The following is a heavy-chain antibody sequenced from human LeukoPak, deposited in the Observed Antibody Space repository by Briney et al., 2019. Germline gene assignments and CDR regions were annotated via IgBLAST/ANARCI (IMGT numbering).Heavy chain of an antibody. Sequence: PGGSLRLSCAVSGFPFSVFEFNWVRQAPGKGLEWVSNIGSSGTTRYYADSVKGRFSISRDNAKNSPYLQMNSLRVEDTGVYYCALLAVASDFDYWGQGALVTVSS. CDR2: IGSSGTTR. CDR3: ALLAVASDFDY. J-gene: IGHJ4*02. CDR1: GFPFSVFE. V-gene: IGHV3-48*03. D-gene: IGHD6-19*01.